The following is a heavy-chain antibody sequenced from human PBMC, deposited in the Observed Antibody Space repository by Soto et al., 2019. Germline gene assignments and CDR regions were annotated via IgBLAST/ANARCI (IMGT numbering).Heavy chain of an antibody. D-gene: IGHD3-3*01. CDR2: IYYSGST. Sequence: SETLSLTCTVSGGSISSGDYYWSWIRQPPGKGLEWIGYIYYSGSTYYNPSLKSRVTISVDTSKNQFSLKLSSVTAADTAVYYCASTTYYDFWSGYPPPRSDPWGQGTLVTVS. CDR3: ASTTYYDFWSGYPPPRSDP. J-gene: IGHJ5*02. V-gene: IGHV4-30-4*01. CDR1: GGSISSGDYY.